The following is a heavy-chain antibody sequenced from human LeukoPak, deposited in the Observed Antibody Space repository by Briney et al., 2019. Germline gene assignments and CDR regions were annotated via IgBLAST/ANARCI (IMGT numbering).Heavy chain of an antibody. D-gene: IGHD2-21*02. CDR3: ARDWDSNRRGDGKAPNWFDP. J-gene: IGHJ5*02. V-gene: IGHV1-69*04. Sequence: VASVKVSCKASGGTFSSYAISWVRQAPGQGLEWMGRIIPILGITNYAQKFQGRVTITADKSTSTAYMELSSLRSEDTAVYYCARDWDSNRRGDGKAPNWFDPWGQGTLVTVSS. CDR2: IIPILGIT. CDR1: GGTFSSYA.